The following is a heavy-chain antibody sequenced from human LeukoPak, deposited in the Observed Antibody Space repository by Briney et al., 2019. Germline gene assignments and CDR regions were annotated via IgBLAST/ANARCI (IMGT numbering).Heavy chain of an antibody. J-gene: IGHJ4*02. CDR2: IKREGSEK. CDR3: ARGLAPEVGSTPDY. CDR1: GFTFSGHW. V-gene: IGHV3-7*01. Sequence: GGSLRLSCAGSGFTFSGHWMSWVRQAPGKGLEWVANIKREGSEKYYVDSVKGRFIISRDNVKSSLSLQMNSLRAEDTAVYYCARGLAPEVGSTPDYWGQGTLVTVSS. D-gene: IGHD1-26*01.